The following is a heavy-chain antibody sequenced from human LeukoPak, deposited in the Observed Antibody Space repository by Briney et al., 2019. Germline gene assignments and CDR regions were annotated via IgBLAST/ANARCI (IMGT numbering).Heavy chain of an antibody. Sequence: GGSLRLSCAASGFTFSSYWMSWVRQAPGKGQEWVANIKQDGSEKYYVDPVKGRFTISRDNAKNSLYLQMNTLRAEDTAVYYCARAYCSGGSCLDNWGQGTLVTVSS. V-gene: IGHV3-7*01. D-gene: IGHD2-15*01. CDR1: GFTFSSYW. CDR2: IKQDGSEK. J-gene: IGHJ4*02. CDR3: ARAYCSGGSCLDN.